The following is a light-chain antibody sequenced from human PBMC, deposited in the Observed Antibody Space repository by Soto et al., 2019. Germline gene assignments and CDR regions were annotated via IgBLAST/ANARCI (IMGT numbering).Light chain of an antibody. V-gene: IGKV3-15*01. CDR1: QSVSSN. Sequence: EIVMTQSPATLSVSPGERATLSCRASQSVSSNLAWYQQKPGQAPRLLIYGASTRPTGIPARFSGSGSGTAFTLTISSLQSEDFAVYYCQQYNKWPPYTFGQGTKLALK. CDR2: GAS. CDR3: QQYNKWPPYT. J-gene: IGKJ2*01.